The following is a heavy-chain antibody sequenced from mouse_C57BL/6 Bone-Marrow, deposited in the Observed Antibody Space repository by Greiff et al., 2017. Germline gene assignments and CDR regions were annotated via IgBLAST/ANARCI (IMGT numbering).Heavy chain of an antibody. V-gene: IGHV1-55*01. D-gene: IGHD2-5*01. J-gene: IGHJ1*03. Sequence: QVQLQQPGAELVKPGASVTMSCKASGYTFTSYWITWVKQRPGQGLEWIGDIYPGSGSPNYNEKFKSKATLTVDTSSSTAYMQLSSLTSEDSAVYYCARPYYSNYWYFDVWGTGTTVTVSS. CDR2: IYPGSGSP. CDR3: ARPYYSNYWYFDV. CDR1: GYTFTSYW.